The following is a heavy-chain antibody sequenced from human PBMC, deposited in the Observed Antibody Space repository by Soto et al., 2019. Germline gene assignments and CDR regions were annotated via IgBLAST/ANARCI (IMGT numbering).Heavy chain of an antibody. CDR2: IIPIFGTA. J-gene: IGHJ4*02. CDR3: ASGGFRFGDRKILYFDY. CDR1: GGTFSSYA. V-gene: IGHV1-69*13. D-gene: IGHD3-10*01. Sequence: GASVKVSCKASGGTFSSYAISCVRQAPGQGLEWMGGIIPIFGTANYAQKFQGRVTITADESTSTAYMELSSLRSEDTAVYYCASGGFRFGDRKILYFDYWGQGTLVTVSS.